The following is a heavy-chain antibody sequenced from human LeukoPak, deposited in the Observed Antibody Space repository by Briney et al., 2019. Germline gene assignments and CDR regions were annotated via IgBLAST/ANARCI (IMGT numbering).Heavy chain of an antibody. CDR1: GGSISSYY. V-gene: IGHV4-59*01. D-gene: IGHD6-13*01. CDR3: ARTTEAHSWRTRYYDYYMDV. J-gene: IGHJ6*03. Sequence: PSETLSLTCTVSGGSISSYYWGWVRQPPRKGLEWIGNNSPSLKSRVTISLDTSRNQFSLKLSSVTAADTAVYYCARTTEAHSWRTRYYDYYMDVWGKGTTVAVSS.